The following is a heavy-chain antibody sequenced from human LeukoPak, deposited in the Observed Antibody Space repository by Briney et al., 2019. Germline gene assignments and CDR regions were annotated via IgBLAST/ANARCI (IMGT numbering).Heavy chain of an antibody. CDR1: GGSISSSSYY. CDR2: IYYSGST. Sequence: PSETLSLTCTVSGGSISSSSYYGGWIRQPPGKGLEWIGSIYYSGSTYYNPSLKSRVTISVDTSKNQFSLKLSSVTAADTAVYYCARYGDIDYWGQGTLVTVSS. CDR3: ARYGDIDY. V-gene: IGHV4-39*01. D-gene: IGHD4-17*01. J-gene: IGHJ4*02.